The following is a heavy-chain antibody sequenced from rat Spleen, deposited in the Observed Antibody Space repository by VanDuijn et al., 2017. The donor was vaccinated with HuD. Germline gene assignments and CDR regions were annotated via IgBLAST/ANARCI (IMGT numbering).Heavy chain of an antibody. J-gene: IGHJ2*01. CDR3: TCMMDPYYYVMDA. CDR1: GFTFSNYY. Sequence: EVQLVESGGGLVQPGRSLKLSCAASGFTFSNYYMAWVRQAPTKGLEWVAYISTGGGSTYYRDSVKGRFTISRDNAKSTLYLQMDSLRSEDTATYYCTCMMDPYYYVMDAWGQGVMVTVSS. D-gene: IGHD1-12*01. V-gene: IGHV5-27*01. CDR2: ISTGGGST.